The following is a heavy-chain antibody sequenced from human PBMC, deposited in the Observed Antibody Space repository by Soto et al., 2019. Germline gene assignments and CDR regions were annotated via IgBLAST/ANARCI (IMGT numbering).Heavy chain of an antibody. V-gene: IGHV4-31*03. CDR3: XXXXXXXXXXXXXXXXXXY. J-gene: IGHJ4*02. CDR1: GGSISSGGYY. CDR2: IYYSGST. Sequence: QVQLQESGPGLVKPSQTLSLTCTVSGGSISSGGYYWSWIRQHPGKGLEWIGYIYYSGSTYYNPSLKSRVTISVDTSKNQFSLXXXXXXXXXXXXXXXXXXXXXXXXXXXXXXXXYXGQGTLVT.